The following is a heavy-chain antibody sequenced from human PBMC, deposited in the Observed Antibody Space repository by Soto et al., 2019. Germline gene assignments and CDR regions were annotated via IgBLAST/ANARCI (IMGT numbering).Heavy chain of an antibody. CDR1: GASVSSNRAA. CDR2: TYYRSRWYN. J-gene: IGHJ6*03. Sequence: SQTLSLTCAISGASVSSNRAAWNWIRLSPSRGLEWLARTYYRSRWYNDYAVSVRSRITVNPDTSKNQFSLQLTSVTPEDTAVYYCAGTTSHQWYYMDVWGKGTTVTVSS. V-gene: IGHV6-1*01. D-gene: IGHD1-7*01. CDR3: AGTTSHQWYYMDV.